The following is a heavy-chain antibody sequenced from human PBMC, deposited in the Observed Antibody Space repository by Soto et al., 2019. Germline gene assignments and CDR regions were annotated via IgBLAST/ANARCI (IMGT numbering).Heavy chain of an antibody. CDR2: IDPNSGGT. V-gene: IGHV1-2*02. CDR1: GYTFTDYY. J-gene: IGHJ6*02. CDR3: ARERMVMITVRHYYQYGMDV. Sequence: ASVKVSCKASGYTFTDYYMHWVRQAPGRGLEWMGWIDPNSGGTNYAQKFQGGVTMSRDTSINTAYMELSRLRSDDTAVYYCARERMVMITVRHYYQYGMDVWGQGATVTVSS. D-gene: IGHD3-16*01.